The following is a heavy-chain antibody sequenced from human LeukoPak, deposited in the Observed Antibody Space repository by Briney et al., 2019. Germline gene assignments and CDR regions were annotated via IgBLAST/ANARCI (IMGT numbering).Heavy chain of an antibody. V-gene: IGHV1-69*05. CDR2: IIPIFGTA. D-gene: IGHD3-10*01. J-gene: IGHJ6*03. CDR3: ARAAEWFGDDNYYYMDV. CDR1: GGTFSSYA. Sequence: ASVKVSCKASGGTFSSYAISWVRQAPGQGREWMGGIIPIFGTANYAQKFQGRVTITTDESTSTAYMELSSLRSEDTAVYYCARAAEWFGDDNYYYMDVWGKGTTVTVSS.